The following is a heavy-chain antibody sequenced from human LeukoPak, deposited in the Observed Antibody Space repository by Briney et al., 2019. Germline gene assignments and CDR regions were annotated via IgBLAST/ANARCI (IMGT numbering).Heavy chain of an antibody. J-gene: IGHJ4*02. V-gene: IGHV1-2*02. Sequence: ASVKVSCKASGYTFTGYYMHWARQAPGQGLEWMGWINPNSGGTNYAQKFQGRVTMTRDTSISTAYMELSRLRSDDTAVYYCARDFAGAAAGIDYWGQGTLVTVSS. CDR3: ARDFAGAAAGIDY. CDR1: GYTFTGYY. D-gene: IGHD6-13*01. CDR2: INPNSGGT.